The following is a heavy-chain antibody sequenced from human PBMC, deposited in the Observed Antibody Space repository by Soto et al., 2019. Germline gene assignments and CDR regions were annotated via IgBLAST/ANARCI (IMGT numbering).Heavy chain of an antibody. CDR3: GRVVEGATRHTDFDS. J-gene: IGHJ5*01. CDR2: MYYSGSA. Sequence: PSETLSLTCAVSGVSIHNSHSFWGWIRQPPGKGLEFIGSMYYSGSANYNPSLKSRVTISLDTSKNQFSLTVNSVTAADTAIYYCGRVVEGATRHTDFDSWGQGTLVTVSS. D-gene: IGHD2-15*01. CDR1: GVSIHNSHSF. V-gene: IGHV4-39*01.